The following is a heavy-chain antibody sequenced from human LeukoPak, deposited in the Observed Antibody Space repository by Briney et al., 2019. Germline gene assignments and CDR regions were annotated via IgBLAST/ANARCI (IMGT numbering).Heavy chain of an antibody. Sequence: GRSLRLSCAAYGFTFSSYAMHWVRQAPGKGLEWVAVISYDGSNKYYADSVKGRFTISRDNSKNTLYLQMNSLRAEDTAVYYCARDSSRFLESAGGYWGQGTLVTVSS. CDR2: ISYDGSNK. J-gene: IGHJ4*02. CDR1: GFTFSSYA. CDR3: ARDSSRFLESAGGY. D-gene: IGHD3-3*01. V-gene: IGHV3-30-3*01.